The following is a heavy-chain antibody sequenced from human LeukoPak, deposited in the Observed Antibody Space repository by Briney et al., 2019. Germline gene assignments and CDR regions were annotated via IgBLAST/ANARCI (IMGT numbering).Heavy chain of an antibody. CDR1: GGSISSYY. CDR2: IYTRAST. CDR3: ARLNAYDFWSGYGYYYYYMDV. Sequence: SETLSLTCSVSGGSISSYYWSWIWQPPGQGLEWIGYIYTRASTNYKPSLKSRVTISVDTSKNPFSLKLSSMTAADTAVYYCARLNAYDFWSGYGYYYYYMDVWGKGTTVTVSS. V-gene: IGHV4-4*09. D-gene: IGHD3-3*01. J-gene: IGHJ6*03.